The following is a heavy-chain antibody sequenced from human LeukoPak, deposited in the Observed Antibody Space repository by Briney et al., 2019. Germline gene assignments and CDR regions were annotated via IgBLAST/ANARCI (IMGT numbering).Heavy chain of an antibody. V-gene: IGHV3-23*01. CDR3: AKDRDYGGNSRGIDYFDY. CDR1: GFTFSSSG. J-gene: IGHJ4*02. Sequence: GRPLRLSCAASGFTFSSSGMHWVRQAPGKGLEWVSSISVRGDRTYYPDSVKGRFTISRDNSKHMLYLQMNTLRADDTAIYYCAKDRDYGGNSRGIDYFDYWGQGTLVTVSS. D-gene: IGHD4-23*01. CDR2: ISVRGDRT.